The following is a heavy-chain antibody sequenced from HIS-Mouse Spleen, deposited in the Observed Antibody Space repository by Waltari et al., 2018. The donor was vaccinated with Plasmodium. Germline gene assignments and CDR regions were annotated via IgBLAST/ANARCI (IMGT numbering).Heavy chain of an antibody. D-gene: IGHD6-13*01. CDR1: GFTFSSYG. V-gene: IGHV3-30*18. CDR2: ISYDGSNK. CDR3: AKDRRSSSWYVDY. J-gene: IGHJ4*02. Sequence: LRLSCAASGFTFSSYGMHWVRQAPGKGLEWVAVISYDGSNKYYADSVKGRFTISRDNSKNTLYLQMNSLRAEDTAVYYCAKDRRSSSWYVDYWGQGTLVTVSS.